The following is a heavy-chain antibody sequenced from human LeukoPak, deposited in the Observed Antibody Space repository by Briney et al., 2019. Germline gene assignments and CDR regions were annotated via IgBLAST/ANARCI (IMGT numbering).Heavy chain of an antibody. D-gene: IGHD3-22*01. CDR3: TIMHGYYDGSGYWVQ. CDR1: GFTFGSYG. CDR2: ITTTGATT. Sequence: GGSLRLSCAASGFTFGSYGMSWVRQAPGKGLEWVAFITTTGATTSYAGFVKGRFTISRDNARDTLYMQMNSLRDEDTALYYCTIMHGYYDGSGYWVQWGQGTLVTVSS. J-gene: IGHJ4*02. V-gene: IGHV3-23*01.